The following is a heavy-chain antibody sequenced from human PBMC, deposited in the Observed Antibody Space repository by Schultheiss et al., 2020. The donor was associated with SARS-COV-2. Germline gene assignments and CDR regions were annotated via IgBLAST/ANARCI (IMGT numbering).Heavy chain of an antibody. CDR2: IYYSGST. Sequence: SETLSLTCTVSGGSVSSGSYYWSWIRQPPGKGLEWIGYIYYSGSTNYNPSLKSRVTISVDKSKNQFSLKLSSVTAADTAVYYCARVRVGNSYGSFFDYWGQGTLVTVSS. D-gene: IGHD5-18*01. V-gene: IGHV4-61*01. CDR3: ARVRVGNSYGSFFDY. CDR1: GGSVSSGSYY. J-gene: IGHJ4*02.